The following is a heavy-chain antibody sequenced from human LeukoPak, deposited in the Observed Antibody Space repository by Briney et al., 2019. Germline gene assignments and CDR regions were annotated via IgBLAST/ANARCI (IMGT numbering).Heavy chain of an antibody. V-gene: IGHV4-59*01. CDR2: IYYSGST. J-gene: IGHJ4*02. CDR1: GGSISSYY. Sequence: SETLSLTCTVSGGSISSYYWSWLRQPPGKGLEWIGYIYYSGSTNYNPSLKSRVTMSVDTSKNQFSLKLSSVTAADTAVYYCARVDYDSSGYSDYWGQGTLVTVSS. CDR3: ARVDYDSSGYSDY. D-gene: IGHD3-22*01.